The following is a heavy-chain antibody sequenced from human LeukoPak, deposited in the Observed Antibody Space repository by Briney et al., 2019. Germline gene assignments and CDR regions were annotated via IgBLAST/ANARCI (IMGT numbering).Heavy chain of an antibody. CDR1: GFTFSSYW. CDR2: IKQDGSEK. D-gene: IGHD3-10*01. Sequence: GGSLRLSCAASGFTFSSYWMSWVRQAPGKGLEWVANIKQDGSEKYYVDSVKGRFTISRDNAKNSLYLQMNSLRAEDTAVYYCARENYGSGSYFFDYWGQGTLVTVSS. CDR3: ARENYGSGSYFFDY. V-gene: IGHV3-7*01. J-gene: IGHJ4*02.